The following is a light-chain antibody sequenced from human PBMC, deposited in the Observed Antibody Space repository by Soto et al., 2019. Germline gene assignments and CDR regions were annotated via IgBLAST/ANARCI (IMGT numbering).Light chain of an antibody. CDR2: AAS. Sequence: DIQMTQSPSSLSASVGDRVTITCRASQSINSYLNWYYQKPGKAPKLLIYAASELQSGVPSRFSGSGYGTDFTLTIISLQTEDFATDYCQHSDSTPWTFGRGTKVEIK. V-gene: IGKV1-39*01. CDR1: QSINSY. CDR3: QHSDSTPWT. J-gene: IGKJ1*01.